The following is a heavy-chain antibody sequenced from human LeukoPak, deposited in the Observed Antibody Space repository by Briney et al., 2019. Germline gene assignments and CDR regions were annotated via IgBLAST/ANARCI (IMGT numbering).Heavy chain of an antibody. CDR3: ARGRRTGTTDY. D-gene: IGHD1-7*01. J-gene: IGHJ4*02. CDR1: GGSISSYY. CDR2: IYYSGST. Sequence: SETLSLTCTVFGGSISSYYWSWIRQPPGKGLEWIGYIYYSGSTNYNPSLKSRVTISVDTSKNQFSLKLSSVTAADTAVYYCARGRRTGTTDYWGQGTLVTVSS. V-gene: IGHV4-59*01.